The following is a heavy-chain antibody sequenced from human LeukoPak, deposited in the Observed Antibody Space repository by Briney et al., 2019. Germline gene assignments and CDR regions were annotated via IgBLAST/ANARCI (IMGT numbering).Heavy chain of an antibody. Sequence: PGGSLRLSCAASGFTFSDYYMSWIRQAPGKGLGCVSYISSSGSTIYYADSVKGRFTISRDNAKNSLYLQMNSLRAEDTAVYYCARGHGRFLEWPLDYWGQGTLVTVSS. CDR1: GFTFSDYY. J-gene: IGHJ4*02. CDR3: ARGHGRFLEWPLDY. D-gene: IGHD3-3*01. CDR2: ISSSGSTI. V-gene: IGHV3-11*04.